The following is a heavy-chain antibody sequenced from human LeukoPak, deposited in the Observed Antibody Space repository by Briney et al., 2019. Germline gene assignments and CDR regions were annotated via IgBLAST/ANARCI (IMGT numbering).Heavy chain of an antibody. CDR2: ISGSGGST. D-gene: IGHD4-23*01. J-gene: IGHJ3*02. CDR3: ANDLSVGHDAFDI. CDR1: GFTFSSYA. V-gene: IGHV3-23*01. Sequence: PGGSLRLSCAASGFTFSSYAMSWVRQAPGKGLEWVSAISGSGGSTYYADSAKGRFTISRDNSKNTLYLQMNSLRAEDTAVYYCANDLSVGHDAFDIWGQGTMVTVSS.